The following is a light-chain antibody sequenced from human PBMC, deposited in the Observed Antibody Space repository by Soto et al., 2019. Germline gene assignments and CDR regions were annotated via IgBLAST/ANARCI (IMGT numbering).Light chain of an antibody. J-gene: IGKJ1*01. CDR1: RSISDW. Sequence: DIQMTQSPSSLSPSVGDSVTITCRASRSISDWLAWYQQKPGKAPELLIFDASNLKSGVSSRFSGSGSGTEFTLTISRLQPDDVATYYCLQYSSHSWTFGQGTKVDIK. V-gene: IGKV1-5*01. CDR2: DAS. CDR3: LQYSSHSWT.